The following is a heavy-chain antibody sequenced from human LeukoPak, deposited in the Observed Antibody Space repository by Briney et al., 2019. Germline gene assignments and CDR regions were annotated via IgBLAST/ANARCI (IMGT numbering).Heavy chain of an antibody. Sequence: PGGSLRLSCAASGFTFDDYGMSWVRQAPGKGLEWVSGINWNGGSTGYADSVKGRFTISRDNAKNSLYLQMNSLRAADTALYYCERSQDYGDSSPYYYYMDVWGKGTPVTVSS. CDR3: ERSQDYGDSSPYYYYMDV. CDR1: GFTFDDYG. D-gene: IGHD4-17*01. V-gene: IGHV3-20*04. CDR2: INWNGGST. J-gene: IGHJ6*03.